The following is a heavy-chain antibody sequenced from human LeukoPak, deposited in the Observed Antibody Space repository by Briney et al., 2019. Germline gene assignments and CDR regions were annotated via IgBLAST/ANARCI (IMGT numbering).Heavy chain of an antibody. J-gene: IGHJ4*02. Sequence: GGSLRLSCAASGFTFSDYYMNWIRQAPGKGLEWISYIGTTGTHTEYADSVKGRFTISRDNAKNSLYLQMNSLRAEDTAVYYCAKADLWQYLDNWGQRTLVTVSS. CDR2: IGTTGTHT. V-gene: IGHV3-11*06. CDR1: GFTFSDYY. D-gene: IGHD2-2*01. CDR3: AKADLWQYLDN.